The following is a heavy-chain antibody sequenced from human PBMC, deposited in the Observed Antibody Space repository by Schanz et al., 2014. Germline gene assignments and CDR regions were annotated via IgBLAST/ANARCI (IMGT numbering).Heavy chain of an antibody. Sequence: QVQLVQSGAEVKKPGSPVKVSCKSSGGTFSSYAISWVRQAPGQGLEWMGRIIPILGIANYAQQFQGRVTFTADKSTSTAYMELSSLRYEDTALYYCARGTMPGTFDIWGQGTMVTVSS. V-gene: IGHV1-69*02. CDR1: GGTFSSYA. D-gene: IGHD2-2*01. CDR2: IIPILGIA. CDR3: ARGTMPGTFDI. J-gene: IGHJ3*02.